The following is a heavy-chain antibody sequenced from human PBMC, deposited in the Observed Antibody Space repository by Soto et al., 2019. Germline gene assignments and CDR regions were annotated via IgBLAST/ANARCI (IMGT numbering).Heavy chain of an antibody. V-gene: IGHV3-21*01. CDR2: ISSSSSYI. CDR1: GFTFSSYS. J-gene: IGHJ3*02. D-gene: IGHD2-15*01. CDR3: AGDHGLSSYAFDI. Sequence: PGGSLRLSCAASGFTFSSYSMNWVRQAPGKGLEWVSSISSSSSYIYYADSVKGRFTISRDNAKNSLYLQMNSLRAEDTAVYYCAGDHGLSSYAFDIWGQGTMVTVSS.